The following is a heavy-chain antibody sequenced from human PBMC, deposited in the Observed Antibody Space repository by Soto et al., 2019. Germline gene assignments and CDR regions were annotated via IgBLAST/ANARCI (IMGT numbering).Heavy chain of an antibody. J-gene: IGHJ6*02. CDR1: GGSFRGYS. V-gene: IGHV4-34*01. Sequence: SETLSLTCAVYGGSFRGYSWTWIRQPPGKGLEWIGEVNHSGSTYYNPSLKSRVVISVDTSKSQFSLKLSSVTAADTAVYYCARLAPIAAADGMDVWGQGTTVTVSS. D-gene: IGHD6-13*01. CDR2: VNHSGST. CDR3: ARLAPIAAADGMDV.